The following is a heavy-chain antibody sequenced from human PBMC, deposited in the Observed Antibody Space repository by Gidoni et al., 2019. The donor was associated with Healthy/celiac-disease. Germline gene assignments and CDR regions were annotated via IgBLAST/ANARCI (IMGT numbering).Heavy chain of an antibody. D-gene: IGHD1-26*01. CDR3: AKCTIGGIVGATTYAFDI. J-gene: IGHJ3*02. Sequence: EVQLVESGGGLVQPGGSLRLSCVASGFTFSSYALSWVRQAPGKGLEWVSAISGSGGSTYYADSVKGRFTISRDNSKNTLYLQMNSLRAEDTAVYYCAKCTIGGIVGATTYAFDIWGQGTMVTVSS. CDR1: GFTFSSYA. CDR2: ISGSGGST. V-gene: IGHV3-23*04.